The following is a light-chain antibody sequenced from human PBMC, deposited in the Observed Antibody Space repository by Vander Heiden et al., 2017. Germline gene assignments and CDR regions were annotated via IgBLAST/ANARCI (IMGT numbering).Light chain of an antibody. CDR2: KVS. V-gene: IGKV2-30*02. J-gene: IGKJ2*01. CDR1: QSLVHSDGDTY. Sequence: VTLGQPSSISCRSSQSLVHSDGDTYLNWCQQRPGQSPRRLMYKVSNRDSGVPDRFSGSGSGTDFTLKIRAVEAEDVGVYYCMQGTHWPPYTFGQGTKLEIK. CDR3: MQGTHWPPYT.